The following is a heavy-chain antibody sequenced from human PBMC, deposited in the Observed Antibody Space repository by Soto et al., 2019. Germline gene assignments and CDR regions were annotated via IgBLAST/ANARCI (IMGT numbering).Heavy chain of an antibody. Sequence: SETLSLTCRVSCGSISGGRYSWGWIRQPPWKGLEWIGYIYHSGTTYYNPSLKSRVTISVDRPKNHFSLKLSSVTAADTAVYYCARTSYEFWSGYYTRRWGNWFDPWGQGTLVTVSS. D-gene: IGHD3-3*01. CDR3: ARTSYEFWSGYYTRRWGNWFDP. CDR2: IYHSGTT. J-gene: IGHJ5*02. V-gene: IGHV4-30-2*01. CDR1: CGSISGGRYS.